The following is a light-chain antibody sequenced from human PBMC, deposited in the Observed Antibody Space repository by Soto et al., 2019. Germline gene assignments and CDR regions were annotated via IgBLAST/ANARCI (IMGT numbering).Light chain of an antibody. J-gene: IGLJ3*02. CDR3: QVWDSSSDHPAGV. CDR1: NIGSKS. Sequence: SYELTQPPSVSVAPGKTARITCGGNNIGSKSVHWYQQKPGQAPVLVIYYDSDRPSGIPERFSGSNSGNTATLTISRVEAGDEADYYCQVWDSSSDHPAGVFGGGTKLTVL. V-gene: IGLV3-21*04. CDR2: YDS.